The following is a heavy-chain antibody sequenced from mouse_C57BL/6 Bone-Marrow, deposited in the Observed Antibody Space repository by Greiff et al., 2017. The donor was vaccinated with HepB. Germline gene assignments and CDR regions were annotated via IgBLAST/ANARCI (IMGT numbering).Heavy chain of an antibody. CDR1: GYTFTDYY. CDR2: INPYNGGT. Sequence: VQLQQSGPVLVKPGASVKMSCKASGYTFTDYYMNWVKQSHGKSLEWIGVINPYNGGTSYNQKFKGKATLTVDKSSSTAYMELNSLTSEDSAVYYCARYDYDVGNYYAMDYWGQGTSVTVSS. J-gene: IGHJ4*01. CDR3: ARYDYDVGNYYAMDY. V-gene: IGHV1-19*01. D-gene: IGHD2-4*01.